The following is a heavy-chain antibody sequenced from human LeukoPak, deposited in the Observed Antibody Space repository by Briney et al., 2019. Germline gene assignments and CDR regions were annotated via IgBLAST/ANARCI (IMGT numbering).Heavy chain of an antibody. Sequence: SETLSLTCAVYGGSFSGYYWSWIRQPPGKGLEWIGEIDHSGSTNYNPSLKSRVTISVDTSNNQFSLKLTSVTAADTAVYYCARGVIAYYYYYYMDVWGKGTTVTVSS. V-gene: IGHV4-34*01. J-gene: IGHJ6*03. CDR3: ARGVIAYYYYYYMDV. D-gene: IGHD3-10*01. CDR1: GGSFSGYY. CDR2: IDHSGST.